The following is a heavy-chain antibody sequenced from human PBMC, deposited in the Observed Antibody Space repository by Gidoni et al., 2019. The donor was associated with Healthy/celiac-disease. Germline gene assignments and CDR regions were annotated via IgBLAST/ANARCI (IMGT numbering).Heavy chain of an antibody. V-gene: IGHV1-3*01. CDR1: GYTFTSYA. CDR2: INAGNGNT. J-gene: IGHJ2*01. Sequence: QVQLVQSGAEVKKPGASVKVSCKASGYTFTSYAMHWVRQAPGQRLEWMGWINAGNGNTKYSQKFQGRVTITRDTSASTAYMELSSLRSEDTAVYYCARGSATWSGTPTYYWYFDLWGRGTLVTVSS. D-gene: IGHD6-25*01. CDR3: ARGSATWSGTPTYYWYFDL.